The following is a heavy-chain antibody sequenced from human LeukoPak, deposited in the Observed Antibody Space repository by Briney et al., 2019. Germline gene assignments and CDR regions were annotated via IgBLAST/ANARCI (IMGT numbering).Heavy chain of an antibody. CDR2: IYYSGST. CDR3: AGTPLGYCSSTSCSNWFDP. CDR1: GGSISSYY. V-gene: IGHV4-59*01. Sequence: RSSETLSLTCTVSGGSISSYYWSWIRQPPGKGLEWIGYIYYSGSTNYNPSLKSRVTISVDTSKNQFSLKLSSVTAADTAVYYCAGTPLGYCSSTSCSNWFDPWGQGTLVTVSS. J-gene: IGHJ5*02. D-gene: IGHD2-2*01.